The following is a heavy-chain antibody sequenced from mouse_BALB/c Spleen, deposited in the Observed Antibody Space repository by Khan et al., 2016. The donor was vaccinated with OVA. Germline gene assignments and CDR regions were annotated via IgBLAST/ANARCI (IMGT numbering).Heavy chain of an antibody. J-gene: IGHJ4*01. D-gene: IGHD3-3*01. CDR2: INPKNGVT. CDR3: ARDAGRY. Sequence: EVQLQQSGPELVKPGASVKISYKTSGYTFTEYTLHWVKQSHGKSLEWIGVINPKNGVTSYNQKFKGKATLTVDKSSSTAYMEFRSLTSDDSAVYYCARDAGRYWGQGTSVTVSS. CDR1: GYTFTEYT. V-gene: IGHV1-18*01.